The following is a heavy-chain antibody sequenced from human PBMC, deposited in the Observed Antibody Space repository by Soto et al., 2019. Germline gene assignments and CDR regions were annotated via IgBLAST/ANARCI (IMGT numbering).Heavy chain of an antibody. J-gene: IGHJ4*02. CDR1: GYTFTXXX. D-gene: IGHD1-26*01. Sequence: QVHLVQSGAVVENPGASXXXSCKASGYTFTXXXXXXXXXXXXXGLEWMGWITPYNGNANYPQKHQDRLTITTDTSTNTAYLELRSLRSDDTAVYFCARARMFSGAHHDYWGQGTRVTVSS. CDR2: ITPYNGNA. V-gene: IGHV1-18*01. CDR3: ARARMFSGAHHDY.